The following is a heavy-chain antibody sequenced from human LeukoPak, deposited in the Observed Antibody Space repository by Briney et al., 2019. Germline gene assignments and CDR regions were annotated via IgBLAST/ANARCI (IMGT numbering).Heavy chain of an antibody. CDR3: AKVLYGGYSYDY. D-gene: IGHD5-18*01. Sequence: PGGSLRLSCAASGFTFSTYVMSWVRQAPGKGLEWVSVISGSGGSTNYAHSVKGRFTISRDNSKNTLYLQMNSLRAEDTAVYYCAKVLYGGYSYDYWGQGTLVTVSS. V-gene: IGHV3-23*01. CDR2: ISGSGGST. CDR1: GFTFSTYV. J-gene: IGHJ4*02.